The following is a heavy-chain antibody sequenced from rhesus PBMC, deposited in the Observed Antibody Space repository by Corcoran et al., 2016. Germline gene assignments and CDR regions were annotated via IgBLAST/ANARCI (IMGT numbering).Heavy chain of an antibody. Sequence: QVQLQESGPGLVKPSETLSLTCGVSCGSISDDYYWSWFRQPPGKGLVWIVYIYGSGGCPTYNPSVKKLVTIARDTSRNQFSLKLTSVTAADTAVYYCWLDRFDVWGAGVLVTVSS. CDR1: CGSISDDYY. CDR2: IYGSGGCP. D-gene: IGHD2-33*01. V-gene: IGHV4-106*01. J-gene: IGHJ5-1*01. CDR3: WLDRFDV.